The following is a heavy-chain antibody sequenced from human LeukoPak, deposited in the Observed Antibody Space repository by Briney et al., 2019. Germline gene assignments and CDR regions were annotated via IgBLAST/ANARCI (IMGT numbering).Heavy chain of an antibody. J-gene: IGHJ2*01. CDR2: ISWNSGSI. D-gene: IGHD3-22*01. V-gene: IGHV3-9*01. CDR1: GFTFDDYA. CDR3: AKAPTSRYYDSSGSYWYFDL. Sequence: GGSLRLSCAASGFTFDDYAMHWVRQAPGKGLEWVSGISWNSGSIGYADSVKGRFTISRDNAKNSPYLQMNSLRAEDTALYYCAKAPTSRYYDSSGSYWYFDLWGRGTLVTVSS.